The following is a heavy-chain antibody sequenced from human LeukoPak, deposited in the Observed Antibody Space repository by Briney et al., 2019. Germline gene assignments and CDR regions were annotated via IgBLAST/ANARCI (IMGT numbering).Heavy chain of an antibody. V-gene: IGHV3-30*04. J-gene: IGHJ6*03. CDR3: ARVGRVSIYPSYMDV. CDR2: ISHDGRDT. D-gene: IGHD6-6*01. Sequence: GMSLRLSCEASGFTFSTFPMHWVRQTPDKRLEWVAVISHDGRDTYYADSVKGRFTISRDNSKNTLYLQMNSLSPEDTAVVYCARVGRVSIYPSYMDVWGKGTTVTVSS. CDR1: GFTFSTFP.